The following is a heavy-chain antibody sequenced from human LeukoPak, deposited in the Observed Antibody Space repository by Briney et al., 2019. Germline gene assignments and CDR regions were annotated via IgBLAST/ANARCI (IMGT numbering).Heavy chain of an antibody. Sequence: SVKVSCKASGGTFISYAISWVRQAPGQGLEWMGGIIPIFGTANYAQKFQGRVTITADESTSTAYMELSSLRSEDTAVYYCAREVIAGYRAFDYWGQGTLVTVSS. V-gene: IGHV1-69*13. J-gene: IGHJ4*02. D-gene: IGHD3-16*02. CDR3: AREVIAGYRAFDY. CDR2: IIPIFGTA. CDR1: GGTFISYA.